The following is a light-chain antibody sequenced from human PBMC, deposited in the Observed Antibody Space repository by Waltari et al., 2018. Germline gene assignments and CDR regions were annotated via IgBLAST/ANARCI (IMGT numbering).Light chain of an antibody. J-gene: IGLJ1*01. CDR1: SSDVGSSNY. V-gene: IGLV2-14*03. CDR3: SSFTGTSTL. CDR2: DVS. Sequence: QSALTQPASVSGSPGQSLTLSCTGTSSDVGSSNYASWYQQHPGTAPRLLIYDVSYRPSGISDRFSGSKSGNVASLTISGLQAEDEADYYCSSFTGTSTLFGTGTEVTVL.